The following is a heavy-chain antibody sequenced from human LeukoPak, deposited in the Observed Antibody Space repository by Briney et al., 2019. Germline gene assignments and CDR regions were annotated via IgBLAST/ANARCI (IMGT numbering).Heavy chain of an antibody. CDR1: RGSISPYY. Sequence: SETLALTCTVSRGSISPYYWSWIRQPPGKGLEWIGYIYYSGTTNYNPSLKSRVTISVDTSKNQFSLKRSSVTAADTAVYYCARSIAAAGFDYWGQGSLVTVSS. V-gene: IGHV4-59*08. CDR2: IYYSGTT. J-gene: IGHJ4*02. CDR3: ARSIAAAGFDY. D-gene: IGHD6-13*01.